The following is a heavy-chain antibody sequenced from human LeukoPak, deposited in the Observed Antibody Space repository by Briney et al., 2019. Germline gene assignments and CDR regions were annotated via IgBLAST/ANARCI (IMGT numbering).Heavy chain of an antibody. CDR3: ARELVVRGVSDYYFDY. V-gene: IGHV3-66*01. CDR2: IYSSGST. J-gene: IGHJ4*02. D-gene: IGHD3-10*01. CDR1: GFTVSSNY. Sequence: GVLRLSCAASGFTVSSNYMSWVRQAPGKGLEWVSVIYSSGSTYYADSVKGRFTISRDNSKNTLYLQMNSLRAEDTAVYYCARELVVRGVSDYYFDYWGQGTLVTVSS.